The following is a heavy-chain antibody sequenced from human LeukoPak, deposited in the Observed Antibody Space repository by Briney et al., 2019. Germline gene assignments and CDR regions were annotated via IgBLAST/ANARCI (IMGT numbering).Heavy chain of an antibody. Sequence: ASVKVSCKASGYTFTSYCISWVRQAPGQGLEGMGWIGDYNGNTNYAQKLQGRVTMTTDTSTSTAYMELRSLRSDDTAVYYCARDRPNYDILTGYYFYFDYWGQGTLVTVSS. CDR1: GYTFTSYC. V-gene: IGHV1-18*01. D-gene: IGHD3-9*01. CDR2: IGDYNGNT. CDR3: ARDRPNYDILTGYYFYFDY. J-gene: IGHJ4*02.